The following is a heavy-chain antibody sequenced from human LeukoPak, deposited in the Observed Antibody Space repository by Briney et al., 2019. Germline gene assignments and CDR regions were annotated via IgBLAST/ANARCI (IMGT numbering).Heavy chain of an antibody. Sequence: KPSETLSLTCPVSGGSISSSSYYWGWIRQPPGKGLAWLWNIFYAGNTYYNPSLKSRVTISVDTSKNQFSLNLRSVTAAYTAVYYCARSGGSVYAPFDSWGQGTLVTVSS. CDR1: GGSISSSSYY. CDR2: IFYAGNT. J-gene: IGHJ5*01. V-gene: IGHV4-39*01. D-gene: IGHD2-15*01. CDR3: ARSGGSVYAPFDS.